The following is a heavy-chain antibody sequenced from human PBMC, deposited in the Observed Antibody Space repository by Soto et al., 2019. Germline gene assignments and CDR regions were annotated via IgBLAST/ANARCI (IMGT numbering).Heavy chain of an antibody. CDR1: GGSISSSSYY. J-gene: IGHJ4*02. D-gene: IGHD4-4*01. CDR2: IYYSGST. CDR3: ARLSVYSNRSYHFVY. Sequence: SETLSLTCTVSGGSISSSSYYWGWIRQPPGKGLEWIGSIYYSGSTYYNPSLKSRVTISVDTSKNQFSLKLSSVTAADTAVYYCARLSVYSNRSYHFVYWCQGTLVTVSS. V-gene: IGHV4-39*01.